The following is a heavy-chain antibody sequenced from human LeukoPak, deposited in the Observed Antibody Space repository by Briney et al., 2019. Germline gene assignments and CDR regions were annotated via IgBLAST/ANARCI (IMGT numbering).Heavy chain of an antibody. J-gene: IGHJ4*02. V-gene: IGHV3-7*01. CDR3: SSQPAVLDLDC. CDR2: IKPDGSGK. D-gene: IGHD2/OR15-2a*01. Sequence: GGSLRLSCATSGFAFSSYWMTWVRQAPGKGLEWVANIKPDGSGKNYVDSVKGRFTISRDNAKNSLYLQMRGLRVEDTAVYYCSSQPAVLDLDCWGQGALVTVSS. CDR1: GFAFSSYW.